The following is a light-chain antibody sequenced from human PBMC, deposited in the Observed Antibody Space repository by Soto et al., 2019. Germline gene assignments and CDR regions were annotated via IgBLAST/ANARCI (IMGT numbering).Light chain of an antibody. J-gene: IGKJ3*01. V-gene: IGKV3-20*01. Sequence: EVVLTQSPGTLSLSPGERATLSCRASQSVAANYLAWYQQKRGQAPRLLIYGASSRATGIPDRFSGSGSGTDFPLTISRLEPEYFSVYYCHQYGTAPLTFGPGTKVDIK. CDR3: HQYGTAPLT. CDR2: GAS. CDR1: QSVAANY.